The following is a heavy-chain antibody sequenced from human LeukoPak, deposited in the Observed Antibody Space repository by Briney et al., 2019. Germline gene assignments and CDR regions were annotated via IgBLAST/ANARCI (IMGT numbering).Heavy chain of an antibody. J-gene: IGHJ4*02. V-gene: IGHV1-2*02. CDR2: INPNSGGT. Sequence: ASVKVSCKASGYTFTGYYMHWVRQAPGQGLECMGWINPNSGGTNYAQKFQGRVTMTRDTSISTAYMELSRLRSDDTAVYYCARDLEYYYGSGSYDYWGQGTLVTVSS. CDR1: GYTFTGYY. CDR3: ARDLEYYYGSGSYDY. D-gene: IGHD3-10*01.